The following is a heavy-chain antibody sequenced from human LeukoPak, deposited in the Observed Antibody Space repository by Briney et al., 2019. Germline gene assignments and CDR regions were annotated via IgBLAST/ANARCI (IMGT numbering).Heavy chain of an antibody. CDR3: ARWGDYGDYGFDY. J-gene: IGHJ4*02. Sequence: PSETLSLTCAVYGGSFSGYYWSWIRQHPGKGLEWIGYIYYSGSTYYNPSLKSRVTISVDTSKNQFSLKLSSVTAADTAVYYCARWGDYGDYGFDYWGQGTLVTVSS. CDR2: IYYSGST. V-gene: IGHV4-31*11. CDR1: GGSFSGYY. D-gene: IGHD4-17*01.